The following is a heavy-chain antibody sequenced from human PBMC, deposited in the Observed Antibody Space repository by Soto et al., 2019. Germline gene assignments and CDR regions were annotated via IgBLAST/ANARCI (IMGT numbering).Heavy chain of an antibody. J-gene: IGHJ5*02. CDR1: GGSSRQSSYF. Sequence: TSETLSLTCAVSGGSSRQSSYFWGWIRQPPGKGLEWIASVYYSGTPYYSPSLKSRVTISIDTSKTQISLKLNSLTAADTAVYYCARADTAMAPPGSWGQGILVTVSS. CDR3: ARADTAMAPPGS. CDR2: VYYSGTP. D-gene: IGHD5-18*01. V-gene: IGHV4-39*01.